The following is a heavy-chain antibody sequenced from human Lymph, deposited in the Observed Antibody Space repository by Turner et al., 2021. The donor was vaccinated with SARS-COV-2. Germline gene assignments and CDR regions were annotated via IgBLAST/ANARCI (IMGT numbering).Heavy chain of an antibody. CDR3: ARDFVAVTGPFDY. V-gene: IGHV3-30-3*01. J-gene: IGHJ4*02. Sequence: QVQLLDYECFVVPPARPLSLYCAASGFTFSSYAMHWVRQAPGKGLEWVAVISYDGSNKYYADSVKGRFTISRDNSKNTLYLQMNSLRAEHTAVYYCARDFVAVTGPFDYWGQGTLVTVSS. CDR1: GFTFSSYA. CDR2: ISYDGSNK. D-gene: IGHD6-19*01.